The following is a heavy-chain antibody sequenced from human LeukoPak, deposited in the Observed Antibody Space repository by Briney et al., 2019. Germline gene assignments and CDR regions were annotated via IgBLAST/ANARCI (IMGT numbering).Heavy chain of an antibody. V-gene: IGHV1-69*01. D-gene: IGHD3-3*01. CDR3: ARGHPPSYYDFWSGYYLPDFDY. Sequence: GASVKVSCKASGGTFSSYAISWVRQAPGQGLEWMGGIIPIFGTANYAQKFQGRVTITADESTSTAYMELSSLRSEGTAVYYCARGHPPSYYDFWSGYYLPDFDYWGQGTLVTVSS. CDR2: IIPIFGTA. J-gene: IGHJ4*02. CDR1: GGTFSSYA.